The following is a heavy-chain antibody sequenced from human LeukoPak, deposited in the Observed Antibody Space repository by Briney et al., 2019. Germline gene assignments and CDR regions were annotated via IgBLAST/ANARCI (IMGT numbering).Heavy chain of an antibody. CDR2: ISAYNGNT. CDR1: GYTFTSYG. Sequence: ASVKVPCTASGYTFTSYGISWVRQAPGQGLEWMGWISAYNGNTNYAQKLQGRVTMTTDTSTSTAYMELRSLRSDDTAVYYCARLDYYYDSSGYSYWGQGTLVTVSS. J-gene: IGHJ4*02. V-gene: IGHV1-18*01. D-gene: IGHD3-22*01. CDR3: ARLDYYYDSSGYSY.